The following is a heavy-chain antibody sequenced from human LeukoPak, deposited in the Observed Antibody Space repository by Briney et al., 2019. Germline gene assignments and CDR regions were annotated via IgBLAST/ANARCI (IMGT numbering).Heavy chain of an antibody. CDR3: ARAASAWFLPFDY. V-gene: IGHV3-23*01. CDR2: ISGSGGST. Sequence: YPGGSLRLSCAASGFTFSSYWMHWVRQAPGKGLEWVSAISGSGGSTYYADSVKGRFTISRDNSKNTLYLQMNSLRAEDTAVYYCARAASAWFLPFDYWGQGTLVTVSS. J-gene: IGHJ4*02. CDR1: GFTFSSYW. D-gene: IGHD3-10*01.